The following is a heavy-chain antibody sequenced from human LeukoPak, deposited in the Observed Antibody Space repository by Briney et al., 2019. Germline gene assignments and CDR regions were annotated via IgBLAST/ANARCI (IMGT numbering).Heavy chain of an antibody. D-gene: IGHD2-2*01. CDR1: VGTFSSYA. Sequence: SVKVSCKASVGTFSSYAISWVRQAPGQGLEWMGGIIPIFGTANYAQKFQGRVTITADGSTSTAYMELSSPRSEDTAVYYCARDCRSTSCFNWSDPCGQGTLVTVSS. V-gene: IGHV1-69*13. CDR3: ARDCRSTSCFNWSDP. J-gene: IGHJ5*02. CDR2: IIPIFGTA.